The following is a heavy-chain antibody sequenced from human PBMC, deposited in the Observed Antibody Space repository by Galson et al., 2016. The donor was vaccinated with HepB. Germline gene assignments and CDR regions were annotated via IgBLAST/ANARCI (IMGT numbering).Heavy chain of an antibody. CDR2: LDATGVDT. J-gene: IGHJ4*02. CDR3: AKRRVGTIRGPPYDFDH. D-gene: IGHD1-26*01. V-gene: IGHV3-23*01. Sequence: RLSCAASGFSFFNYALYWVRQGPGKGLEWVAALDATGVDTYYAESVKGRLTISRDNSKNTVYPQMNSLGAEDTAVYYCAKRRVGTIRGPPYDFDHWGQGVLVTVAS. CDR1: GFSFFNYA.